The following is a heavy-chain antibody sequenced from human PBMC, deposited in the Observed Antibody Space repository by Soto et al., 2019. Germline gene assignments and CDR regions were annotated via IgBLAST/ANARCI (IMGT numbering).Heavy chain of an antibody. CDR2: FHSSGAT. CDR1: GGSISSADYY. V-gene: IGHV4-30-4*01. Sequence: PSETLSLTCTVSGGSISSADYYWSWIRQPPGKGLEWIGYFHSSGATYKDPSLKSRVTISVETSKNQISLKLDSVTAADTAVYYCASIWFGDFDYWGHGTLVTVSS. J-gene: IGHJ4*01. CDR3: ASIWFGDFDY. D-gene: IGHD3-10*01.